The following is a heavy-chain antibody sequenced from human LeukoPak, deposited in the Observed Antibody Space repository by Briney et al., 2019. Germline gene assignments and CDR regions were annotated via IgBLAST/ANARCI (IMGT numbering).Heavy chain of an antibody. Sequence: PRGSLRLSCAASGFTFSSYSMNWVRQAPGKGLEWVSSISSSSSYIYYADSVKGRFTISRDNAKSSLYLQMNSLRAEDTAVYYCARGKDTAMPMGYYYGMDVWGQGTTVTVSS. CDR1: GFTFSSYS. V-gene: IGHV3-21*01. CDR3: ARGKDTAMPMGYYYGMDV. D-gene: IGHD5-18*01. CDR2: ISSSSSYI. J-gene: IGHJ6*02.